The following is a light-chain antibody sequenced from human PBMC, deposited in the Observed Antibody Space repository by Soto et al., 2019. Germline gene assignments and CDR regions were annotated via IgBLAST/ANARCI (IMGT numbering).Light chain of an antibody. Sequence: EIVLTQSPGTLSLSPGERATLSCKASQSVSSSYLAWYRQKPGQSPRLLIHGASSRATGIPDRFSGSGSGTDFTLTISRLEPEDFAVCYCQQYGSSPSLTFGQGTRL. V-gene: IGKV3-20*01. CDR2: GAS. J-gene: IGKJ5*01. CDR1: QSVSSSY. CDR3: QQYGSSPSLT.